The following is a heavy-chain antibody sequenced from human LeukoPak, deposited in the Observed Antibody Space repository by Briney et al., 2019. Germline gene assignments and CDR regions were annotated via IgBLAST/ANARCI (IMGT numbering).Heavy chain of an antibody. CDR2: ISSNGVST. D-gene: IGHD3-22*01. J-gene: IGHJ4*02. CDR3: ARGGQSKYDSSGYLNYFDY. CDR1: GFTFSSNV. Sequence: AGGSLRPSCAASGFTFSSNVMYWVPQAPGKGLEYVSSISSNGVSTYYANCVKGRFTISGDNSKNTLYLQMGSLRAEDMAVYYCARGGQSKYDSSGYLNYFDYWGQGTLVTVSS. V-gene: IGHV3-64*01.